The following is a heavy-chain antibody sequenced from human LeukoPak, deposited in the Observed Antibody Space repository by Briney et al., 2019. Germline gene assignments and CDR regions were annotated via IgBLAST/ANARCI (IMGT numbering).Heavy chain of an antibody. Sequence: GGSLRLSCAASGFTFSSYTMNWVRQAPGKGPEWASSIATTTNFVSYADSVKGRFTISRDNAKDSLYLQMDSLRDEDTAVYYCARDHYSFGWYFDYWGQGVLVTVSS. CDR1: GFTFSSYT. V-gene: IGHV3-21*01. D-gene: IGHD5-18*01. J-gene: IGHJ4*02. CDR2: IATTTNFV. CDR3: ARDHYSFGWYFDY.